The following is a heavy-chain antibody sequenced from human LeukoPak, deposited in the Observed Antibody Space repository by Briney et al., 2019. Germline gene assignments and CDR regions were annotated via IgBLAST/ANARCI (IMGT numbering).Heavy chain of an antibody. Sequence: PGGSLRLSCEVSGHTFSTYWMTWVRQAPGKGLEWVASINQNGREKYYVDSVKGRFTISRDNAKDSLYLQMNSLRDEDAAVYYCARSLGDDWGQGTLVTVSS. CDR1: GHTFSTYW. CDR2: INQNGREK. D-gene: IGHD3-16*01. J-gene: IGHJ4*02. CDR3: ARSLGDD. V-gene: IGHV3-7*01.